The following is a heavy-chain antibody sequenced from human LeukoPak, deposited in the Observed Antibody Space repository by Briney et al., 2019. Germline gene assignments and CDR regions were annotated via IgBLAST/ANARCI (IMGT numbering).Heavy chain of an antibody. CDR1: GGSFSGYY. J-gene: IGHJ4*02. CDR3: AREGLGETYFEY. D-gene: IGHD3-10*01. V-gene: IGHV4-34*01. Sequence: SETLSLTCAVYGGSFSGYYWSWIRQPPGKGLEWIGSIYYSGSTYYNPSLKSRVTISVDTSKNRFSLKLSSVTAADTAVYYCAREGLGETYFEYWGRGILVTVSS. CDR2: IYYSGST.